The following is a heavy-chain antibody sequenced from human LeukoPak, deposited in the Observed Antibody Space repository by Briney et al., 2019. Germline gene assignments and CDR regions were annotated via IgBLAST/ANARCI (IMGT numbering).Heavy chain of an antibody. CDR2: ISGSGGST. CDR1: GFTFSSYA. V-gene: IGHV3-23*01. J-gene: IGHJ4*02. Sequence: GGSLRLSCAASGFTFSSYAMSWVRQAPGKGLEWVSAISGSGGSTYYADSVKGRFTISRDNSKNTLYLQMNSLIAEDTAVYYCAKGPVILRFGELLLDKNELDYWGQGTLVTVSS. D-gene: IGHD3-10*01. CDR3: AKGPVILRFGELLLDKNELDY.